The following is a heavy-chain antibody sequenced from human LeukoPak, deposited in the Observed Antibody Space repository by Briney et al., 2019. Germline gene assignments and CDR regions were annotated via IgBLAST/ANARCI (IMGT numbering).Heavy chain of an antibody. D-gene: IGHD4-23*01. CDR3: AKSPAVDAAFDI. CDR1: GFAFSNFA. J-gene: IGHJ3*02. Sequence: PGGSLRLSCAASGFAFSNFAVSWVRQAPGKGLEWVSAISSSGGSTYYADSVKGRLTISRDNSKNTLYLQMNSLRAEDTAVYYCAKSPAVDAAFDIWGQGTMVTVSS. CDR2: ISSSGGST. V-gene: IGHV3-23*01.